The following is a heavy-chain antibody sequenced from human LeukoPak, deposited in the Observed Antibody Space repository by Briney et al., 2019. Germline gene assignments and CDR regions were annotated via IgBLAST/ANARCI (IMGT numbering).Heavy chain of an antibody. D-gene: IGHD6-6*01. Sequence: GGSLRLSCEASGFTFINYAMTWVRQGPGKGLEWVSVIDGSGGGIHYADAVKGRFIVSRDNSKNTVFLQMNSLRAEDTAVYYCAKYRISAPPPRDFDSWGQGTLVTVSS. CDR1: GFTFINYA. CDR2: IDGSGGGI. CDR3: AKYRISAPPPRDFDS. V-gene: IGHV3-23*01. J-gene: IGHJ4*02.